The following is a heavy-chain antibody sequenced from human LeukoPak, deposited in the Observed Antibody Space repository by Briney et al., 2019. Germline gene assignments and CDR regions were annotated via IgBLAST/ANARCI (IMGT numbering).Heavy chain of an antibody. D-gene: IGHD4-23*01. Sequence: PSGTLSLTCAVSGGSINGSEWWNWVRQAPGKGLEWIGEIYHSGSASYNPSLKSRVTISVDRSKNQFSLKLSSVTAADTAVYYCARGPDYGGTYWYFDLWGRGTLVTVSS. CDR1: GGSINGSEW. CDR2: IYHSGSA. V-gene: IGHV4-4*02. J-gene: IGHJ2*01. CDR3: ARGPDYGGTYWYFDL.